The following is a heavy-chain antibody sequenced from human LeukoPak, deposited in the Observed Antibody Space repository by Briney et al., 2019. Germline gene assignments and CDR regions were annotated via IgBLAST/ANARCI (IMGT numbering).Heavy chain of an antibody. Sequence: GGSLRLSCAASGFTFSDYYMSWIRQAPGKGLEWVSYISRSGSTIYYANSAKGRFTISRDNVKNSLYLQMNSLRAEDTAVYYCARARNQEIVYWGQGTLVTVSS. D-gene: IGHD1-1*01. CDR1: GFTFSDYY. J-gene: IGHJ4*02. V-gene: IGHV3-11*01. CDR3: ARARNQEIVY. CDR2: ISRSGSTI.